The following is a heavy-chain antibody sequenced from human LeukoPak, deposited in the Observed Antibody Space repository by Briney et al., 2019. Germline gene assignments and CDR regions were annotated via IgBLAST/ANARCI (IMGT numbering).Heavy chain of an antibody. J-gene: IGHJ4*02. CDR2: INPNSGGT. Sequence: ASVKVSCKASGYTLTGSYMHWVRQAPGQGLEWMGWINPNSGGTNYAQKFQGRVTMTRDTSISTAYMELSRLRSDDTAVYYCARGLREIVGATIAYYFDYWGQGTLVTVSS. V-gene: IGHV1-2*02. CDR3: ARGLREIVGATIAYYFDY. D-gene: IGHD1-26*01. CDR1: GYTLTGSY.